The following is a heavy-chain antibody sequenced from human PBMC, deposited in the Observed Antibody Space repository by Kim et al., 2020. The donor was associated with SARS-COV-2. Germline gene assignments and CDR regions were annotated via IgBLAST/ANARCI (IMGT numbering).Heavy chain of an antibody. D-gene: IGHD3-22*01. Sequence: GGSLRLSCAASGFTFSSYSMNWVRQAPGKGLEWVSSISSSSSYIYYADSVKGRFTISRDNAKNSLYLQMNSLRAEDTAVYYCASLNYYDSSGAAYWGQGTLVTVSS. CDR1: GFTFSSYS. CDR2: ISSSSSYI. V-gene: IGHV3-21*01. J-gene: IGHJ4*02. CDR3: ASLNYYDSSGAAY.